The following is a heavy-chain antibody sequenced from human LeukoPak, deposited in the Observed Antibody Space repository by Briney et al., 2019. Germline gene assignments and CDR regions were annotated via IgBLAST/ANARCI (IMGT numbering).Heavy chain of an antibody. Sequence: NPSETLSLTCAVYGGSFSGYYWSWIRQPPGKGLEWIGEINHSGSTNYNPSLKSRVTISVDTSKNQFSLKLSSVTPADTAVYYCASHPFWSGYDLYYYYYYMDVWGKGTTVTVSS. V-gene: IGHV4-34*01. CDR3: ASHPFWSGYDLYYYYYYMDV. CDR2: INHSGST. D-gene: IGHD3-3*01. J-gene: IGHJ6*03. CDR1: GGSFSGYY.